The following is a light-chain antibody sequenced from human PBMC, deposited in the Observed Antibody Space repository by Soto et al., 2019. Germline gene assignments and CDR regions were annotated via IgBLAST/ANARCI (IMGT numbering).Light chain of an antibody. CDR2: AAS. V-gene: IGKV1-39*01. CDR1: QSVTTY. Sequence: DIQLTQSPSSVSASVGDRVTITCRASQSVTTYLNWYQQKPGKAPKLLISAASSLRDGVPSRFSGSGSLTVFTLTINSLPPLDFATYYSHQSFRDPPLTFGGGT. J-gene: IGKJ4*01. CDR3: HQSFRDPPLT.